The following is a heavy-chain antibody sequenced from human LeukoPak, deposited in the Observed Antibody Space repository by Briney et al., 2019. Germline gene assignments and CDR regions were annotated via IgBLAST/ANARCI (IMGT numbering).Heavy chain of an antibody. J-gene: IGHJ5*02. Sequence: GGSLRLSCAASGFTFSYYTMSWVREAPGKGLEWVSSISSTGSSIYYADSVKGRFTISRDNAKNSLYLQMSSLRVEDTAVYYCARDDVAWNDVHWFDPWGQGTLVTVSS. CDR3: ARDDVAWNDVHWFDP. CDR2: ISSTGSSI. CDR1: GFTFSYYT. V-gene: IGHV3-21*01. D-gene: IGHD1-1*01.